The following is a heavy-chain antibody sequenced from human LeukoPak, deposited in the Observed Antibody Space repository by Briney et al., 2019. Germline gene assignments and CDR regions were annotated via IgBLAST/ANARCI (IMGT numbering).Heavy chain of an antibody. Sequence: SETLSLTCTVSGGSISSSSYYWGWIRQPPGKGLEWIGSIYYSGSTYYNPSLKSRVTISVGTSKNQVSLKLSSVTAADTAVYYCARILGYCSGGSCSILGICDYWGQGTLVTVSS. CDR2: IYYSGST. J-gene: IGHJ4*02. CDR3: ARILGYCSGGSCSILGICDY. V-gene: IGHV4-39*07. D-gene: IGHD2-15*01. CDR1: GGSISSSSYY.